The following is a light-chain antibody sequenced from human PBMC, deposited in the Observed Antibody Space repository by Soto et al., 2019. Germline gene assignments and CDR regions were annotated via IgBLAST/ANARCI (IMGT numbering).Light chain of an antibody. CDR1: SSDVGGYNY. CDR2: DVS. CDR3: TSYAINRDVL. V-gene: IGLV2-14*01. J-gene: IGLJ2*01. Sequence: QSALTQPASVSGSPGQSITISCTGTSSDVGGYNYVSWYQQHPGKAPKLMIYDVSNRPSGVSDRFSGSKSGNTASLSISGLQAEDEADYYCTSYAINRDVLFGGGTKLT.